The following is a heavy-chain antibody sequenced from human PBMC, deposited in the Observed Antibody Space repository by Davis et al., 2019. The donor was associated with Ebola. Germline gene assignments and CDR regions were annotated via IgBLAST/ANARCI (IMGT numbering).Heavy chain of an antibody. J-gene: IGHJ5*02. CDR1: GYTFTSYG. CDR2: INPNSGGT. V-gene: IGHV1-2*06. Sequence: AASVKVSCKASGYTFTSYGISWVRQAPGQGLEWMGRINPNSGGTNYAQKFQGRVTMTRDTSISTAYMELSRLRSDDTAVYYCARGELGRWFDPWGQGTLVTVSS. D-gene: IGHD1-26*01. CDR3: ARGELGRWFDP.